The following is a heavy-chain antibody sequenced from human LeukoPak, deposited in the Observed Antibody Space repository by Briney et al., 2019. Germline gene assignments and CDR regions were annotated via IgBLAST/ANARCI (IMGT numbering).Heavy chain of an antibody. J-gene: IGHJ6*04. D-gene: IGHD6-19*01. CDR3: AREIGIAVAGTIYYYGMDV. CDR1: GYTFTSYG. V-gene: IGHV1-18*04. Sequence: ASVKVSCKASGYTFTSYGISWVRQAPGQGLEWMGWISAYNGNTNYAQKLQGRVTMTTDASTSTAYMELRSLRSDDTAVYYCAREIGIAVAGTIYYYGMDVWGKGTTVTVSS. CDR2: ISAYNGNT.